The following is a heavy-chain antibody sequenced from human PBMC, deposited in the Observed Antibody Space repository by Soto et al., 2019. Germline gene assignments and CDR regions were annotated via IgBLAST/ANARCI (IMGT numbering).Heavy chain of an antibody. CDR3: ARESRWLIDY. CDR2: TNPNSGNT. V-gene: IGHV1-8*01. D-gene: IGHD6-19*01. J-gene: IGHJ4*02. CDR1: GYTFTSYD. Sequence: QVQLVQSGAEVRKPGASVKVSCKASGYTFTSYDINWVRQASGQGLEWMGWTNPNSGNTGYAQKFQGRVTMTRNSSISTAYMELSSLRSEDTAVYYCARESRWLIDYWGQGTLVTVSS.